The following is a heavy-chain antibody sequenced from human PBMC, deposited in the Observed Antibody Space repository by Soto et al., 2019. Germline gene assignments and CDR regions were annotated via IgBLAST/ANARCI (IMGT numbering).Heavy chain of an antibody. D-gene: IGHD5-12*01. J-gene: IGHJ4*02. V-gene: IGHV4-59*01. CDR3: ARVNSGYDREFDY. CDR1: GGSISSYY. CDR2: IYYSGST. Sequence: SETLSLTCTVSGGSISSYYWSWIRQPPGKGLEWIGYIYYSGSTNYNPSLRSRVTISVDTSKNQFSLKLSSVTAADTAVYYCARVNSGYDREFDYWGQGTLVTVSS.